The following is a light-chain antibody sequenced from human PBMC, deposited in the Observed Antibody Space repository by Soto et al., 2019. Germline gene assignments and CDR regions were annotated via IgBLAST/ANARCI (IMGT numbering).Light chain of an antibody. V-gene: IGKV3-20*01. Sequence: EIVLPQYPGTLSLSPGERANLSCRASQSVTGSYLAWYQQKPGQAPRLLIYAASSRATGIADRFSGSGSGTDFTLTIRRLEPEDSAVYYCQQYGSSPPWTFGQGTKVEIK. J-gene: IGKJ1*01. CDR2: AAS. CDR3: QQYGSSPPWT. CDR1: QSVTGSY.